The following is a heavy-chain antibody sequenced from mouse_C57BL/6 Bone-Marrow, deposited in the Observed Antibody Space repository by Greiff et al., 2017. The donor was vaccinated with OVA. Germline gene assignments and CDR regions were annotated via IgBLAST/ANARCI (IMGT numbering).Heavy chain of an antibody. CDR2: IWSGGST. J-gene: IGHJ1*03. CDR1: GFSLTSYG. Sequence: VHLVESGPGLVQPSQSLSITCTVSGFSLTSYGVHWVRQPPGKGLEWLGVIWSGGSTDYTAAFISRLSISKDNSKSQVFFKMNSLQADDTAIYYCAKTGFITTVVATLDWYFDVWGTGTTVTVSS. CDR3: AKTGFITTVVATLDWYFDV. D-gene: IGHD1-1*01. V-gene: IGHV2-4*01.